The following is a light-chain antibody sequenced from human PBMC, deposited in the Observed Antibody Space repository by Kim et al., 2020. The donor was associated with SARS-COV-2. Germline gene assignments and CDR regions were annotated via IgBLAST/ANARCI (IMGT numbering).Light chain of an antibody. J-gene: IGKJ1*01. Sequence: SATVGDRVTNTCRASQGIRNYLAWYQQKPGKGPKLLIYAASTLQSGVPSRFSGSGSGTDFTLTISSLQPEDVATYYCHMYNSAPWTFGQGTKVEIK. CDR1: QGIRNY. V-gene: IGKV1-27*01. CDR3: HMYNSAPWT. CDR2: AAS.